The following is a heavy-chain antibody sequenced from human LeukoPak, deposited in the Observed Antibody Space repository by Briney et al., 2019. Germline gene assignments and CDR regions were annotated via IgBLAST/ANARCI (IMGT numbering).Heavy chain of an antibody. Sequence: GGSLRLSCAASGFSFSNYWMHWVRQAPGKGLVWVSRINSDGSSTIYAESVKGRFTISRDNAKNTVYLQMNSLRAEDTAVYYCARGPGWNYFDYWGQGTLVTVSS. CDR3: ARGPGWNYFDY. D-gene: IGHD2-15*01. J-gene: IGHJ4*02. V-gene: IGHV3-74*01. CDR2: INSDGSST. CDR1: GFSFSNYW.